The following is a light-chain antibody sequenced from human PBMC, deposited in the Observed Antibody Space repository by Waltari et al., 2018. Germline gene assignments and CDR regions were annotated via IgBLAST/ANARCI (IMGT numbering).Light chain of an antibody. CDR1: SSDVGSYNL. V-gene: IGLV2-23*01. CDR2: EDT. Sequence: QSALTQPASVSGSPGPSITISCTATSSDVGSYNLISWYQQHPGKVPKLIIYEDTNPPSGVSDRFAGSKSGNTASLTIPGLQAEDEADYHCCAHAGSGIWVFGGGTKLTVL. CDR3: CAHAGSGIWV. J-gene: IGLJ3*02.